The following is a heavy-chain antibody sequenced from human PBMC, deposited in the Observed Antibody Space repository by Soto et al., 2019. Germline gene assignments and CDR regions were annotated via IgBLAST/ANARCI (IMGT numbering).Heavy chain of an antibody. CDR1: GYTFTGYY. Sequence: GASVKVSCKASGYTFTGYYMHWVRQAPGQGLEWMGWINPNSGGTNYAQKFQGRVTMTRDKSTSTAYMELSSLRSEDTAVYYCARAARPGYCSGGSCYSWFSVPFDPWGQGTLVTVSS. V-gene: IGHV1-2*02. CDR2: INPNSGGT. CDR3: ARAARPGYCSGGSCYSWFSVPFDP. D-gene: IGHD2-15*01. J-gene: IGHJ5*02.